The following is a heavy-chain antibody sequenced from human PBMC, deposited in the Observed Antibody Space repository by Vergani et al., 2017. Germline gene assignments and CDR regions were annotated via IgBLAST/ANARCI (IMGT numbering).Heavy chain of an antibody. CDR1: GYSFTSYW. CDR3: AGHKDIGVVPAANRPSVGWFDP. V-gene: IGHV5-51*01. D-gene: IGHD2-2*01. CDR2: IYPGDSDT. J-gene: IGHJ5*02. Sequence: EVQLVQSGAEEKTPGESLKISCKGSGYSFTSYWIGWVRQMPGKGLEWMGIIYPGDSDTRYSPSFQGQVTISADKSISTAYLQWSSLKASDTAMYYCAGHKDIGVVPAANRPSVGWFDPWGQGTLVTVSS.